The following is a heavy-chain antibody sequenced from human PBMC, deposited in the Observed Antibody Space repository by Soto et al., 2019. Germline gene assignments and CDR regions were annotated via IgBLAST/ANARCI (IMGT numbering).Heavy chain of an antibody. J-gene: IGHJ4*02. V-gene: IGHV4-59*01. D-gene: IGHD6-13*01. CDR2: IYYSGST. CDR1: GGSISSYY. Sequence: SETLSLTCTVSGGSISSYYWSWIRQPPGKGLEWIGYIYYSGSTNYNPSLKSRVTISVDTSKNQFSLKLSSVTAADTAVYYCARVGDSHSSSWYYFDYWGQGTLVTVSS. CDR3: ARVGDSHSSSWYYFDY.